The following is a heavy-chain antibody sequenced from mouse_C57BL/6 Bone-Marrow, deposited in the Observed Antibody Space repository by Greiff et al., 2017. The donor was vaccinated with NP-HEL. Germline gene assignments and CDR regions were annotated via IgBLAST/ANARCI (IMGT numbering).Heavy chain of an antibody. D-gene: IGHD1-1*01. V-gene: IGHV5-12*01. CDR1: GFTFSDYY. J-gene: IGHJ4*01. CDR2: ISNGGCST. CDR3: ARHPPGGRTPYAMDY. Sequence: EVKLVESGGGLVQPGGSLKLSCAASGFTFSDYYLYLVRQTPEKRLEWVSYISNGGCSTYYPDTVKGRFTISRDHAENTLKLPRSRLKSEDTAMYYCARHPPGGRTPYAMDYWGQGTSVTVSS.